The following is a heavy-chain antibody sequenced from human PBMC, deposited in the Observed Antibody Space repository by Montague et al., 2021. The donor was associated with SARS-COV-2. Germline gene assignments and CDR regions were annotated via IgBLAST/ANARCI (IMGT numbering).Heavy chain of an antibody. Sequence: SETLSLTCAIYGGSFSGYFWSWIRQSPGKGLEWSGEISYTGHTSYNPSLQSRVSISGDSSENQFSLTLTSVTAADTAVYYCARSHYSVSWCPDWGQGTLVTVSS. D-gene: IGHD5/OR15-5a*01. CDR3: ARSHYSVSWCPD. J-gene: IGHJ4*02. V-gene: IGHV4-34*01. CDR2: ISYTGHT. CDR1: GGSFSGYF.